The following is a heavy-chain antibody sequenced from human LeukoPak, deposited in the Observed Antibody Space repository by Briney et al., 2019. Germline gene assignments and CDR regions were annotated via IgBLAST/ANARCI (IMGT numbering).Heavy chain of an antibody. CDR2: IYSGGST. Sequence: GGSLRLSCAASGFTVSGNYMTWVRQAPGKGLEWVSIIYSGGSTYYADSVKGRFTISRDNSKTTLYLQMNSLRAEDTAVYYCAGAYYDFWSGYFDYWGQGTLVTVCS. J-gene: IGHJ4*02. CDR1: GFTVSGNY. CDR3: AGAYYDFWSGYFDY. D-gene: IGHD3-3*01. V-gene: IGHV3-66*02.